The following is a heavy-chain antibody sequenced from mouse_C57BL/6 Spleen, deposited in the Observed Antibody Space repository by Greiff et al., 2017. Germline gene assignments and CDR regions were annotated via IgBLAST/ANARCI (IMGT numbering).Heavy chain of an antibody. Sequence: EVKLMESGGGLVQPGGSLKLSCAASGFTFSDYGMAWVRQAPRKGLEWVAFISNLAYSIYYADTVTGRFTISRENAKTTLYLEMSSLRSEDTAMYYCARDTTPYYAMYYWGQGTSVTVSS. CDR3: ARDTTPYYAMYY. CDR2: ISNLAYSI. V-gene: IGHV5-15*01. CDR1: GFTFSDYG. J-gene: IGHJ4*01. D-gene: IGHD1-1*01.